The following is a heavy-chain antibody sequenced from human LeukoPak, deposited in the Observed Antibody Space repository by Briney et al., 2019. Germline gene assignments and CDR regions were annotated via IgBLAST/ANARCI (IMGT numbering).Heavy chain of an antibody. D-gene: IGHD3-3*01. Sequence: GGSLRLSCTASGFTFRNHGMHWVRQAPGKGLEWVAVIWYDGSKQFYADSVKGGFTISRDNSENTLSLQMNSLRAEDKAVYYCVGDWRSFYLDFWGQGTPVAVSS. CDR3: VGDWRSFYLDF. CDR2: IWYDGSKQ. V-gene: IGHV3-33*01. CDR1: GFTFRNHG. J-gene: IGHJ4*02.